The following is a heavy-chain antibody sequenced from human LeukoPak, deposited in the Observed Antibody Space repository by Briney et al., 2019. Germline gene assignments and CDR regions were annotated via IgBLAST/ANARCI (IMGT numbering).Heavy chain of an antibody. CDR2: ISAYNDNT. D-gene: IGHD6-6*01. Sequence: ASVKVSCKASGYTFTSYGISWVRHAPGQGLDWMGLISAYNDNTNYAQKLQSRVTMTTDTSTSTAYMELRSLRSDDTAVYYCATVGSSYYFDYWGQGTLVTVSS. CDR3: ATVGSSYYFDY. V-gene: IGHV1-18*01. CDR1: GYTFTSYG. J-gene: IGHJ4*02.